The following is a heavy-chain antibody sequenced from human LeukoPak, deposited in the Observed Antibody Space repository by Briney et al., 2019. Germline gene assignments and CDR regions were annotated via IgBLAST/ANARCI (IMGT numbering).Heavy chain of an antibody. CDR3: ARAEWELGGGLFDY. V-gene: IGHV4-34*01. CDR2: INHSGST. CDR1: GGSFSGYY. Sequence: PSETLSLTSSVYGGSFSGYYWSWIRQPPGKGLEWIGEINHSGSTNYNPSLKRRVTISVDTSKNQFSLNLSSVTPADTAVYYCARAEWELGGGLFDYWGQGTLVTVSS. J-gene: IGHJ4*02. D-gene: IGHD1-26*01.